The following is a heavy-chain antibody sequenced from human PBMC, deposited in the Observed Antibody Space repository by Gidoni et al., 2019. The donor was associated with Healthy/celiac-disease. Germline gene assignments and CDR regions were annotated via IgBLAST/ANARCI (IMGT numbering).Heavy chain of an antibody. V-gene: IGHV4-34*01. J-gene: IGHJ6*02. D-gene: IGHD2-2*02. CDR3: ALGYCSSTSCYTKEKEEYYYYGMDV. CDR2: INHSGST. CDR1: GGSFSGYY. Sequence: QVQLQQWGAGLLKPSETLSLTCAVYGGSFSGYYWSWIRQPPGKGLEWIGEINHSGSTNYNPSLKSRVTISVDTSKNQFSLKLSSVTAADTAVYYCALGYCSSTSCYTKEKEEYYYYGMDVWGQGTTVTVSS.